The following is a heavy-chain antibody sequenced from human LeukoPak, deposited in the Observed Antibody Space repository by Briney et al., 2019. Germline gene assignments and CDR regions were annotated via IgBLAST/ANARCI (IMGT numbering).Heavy chain of an antibody. Sequence: ASVKVSCKASGYTFTSYGISWVRQAPGQGLEWMGWISAYNGNTNYAQKLQGRVTMTTDTSTSTAYMELRSLRSDDTAVYYCATENRRGYNYAGAYWGQGTLVTVSS. CDR3: ATENRRGYNYAGAY. CDR2: ISAYNGNT. V-gene: IGHV1-18*01. D-gene: IGHD5-24*01. J-gene: IGHJ4*02. CDR1: GYTFTSYG.